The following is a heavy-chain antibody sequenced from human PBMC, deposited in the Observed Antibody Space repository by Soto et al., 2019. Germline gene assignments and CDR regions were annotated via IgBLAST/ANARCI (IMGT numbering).Heavy chain of an antibody. CDR1: GASINSGDYY. CDR3: AGFSEVAATEINWFDP. J-gene: IGHJ5*02. D-gene: IGHD2-15*01. CDR2: IYYSGSI. V-gene: IGHV4-30-4*01. Sequence: PSETLSLTCTVSGASINSGDYYWSWIRQPPGKGLEWIGYIYYSGSIYYNPSLKSRVTISVETSKNQFSLKLSSVTAADTAVYYCAGFSEVAATEINWFDPWGQGTLVTVSS.